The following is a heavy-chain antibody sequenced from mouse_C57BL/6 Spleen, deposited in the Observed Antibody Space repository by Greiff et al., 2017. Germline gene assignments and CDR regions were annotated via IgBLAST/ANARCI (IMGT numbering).Heavy chain of an antibody. V-gene: IGHV1-61*01. J-gene: IGHJ2*01. CDR1: GYTFTSYW. CDR3: ARETTAYYFDY. Sequence: QVQLQQPGAELVRPGSSVKLSCKASGYTFTSYWMDWVKQRPGQGLEWIGNIYPSDSESPYNQKFKDKATLTVDKSSSTAYMQLSSLTSEDSAVYYCARETTAYYFDYWGQGTTLTVSS. CDR2: IYPSDSES. D-gene: IGHD1-2*01.